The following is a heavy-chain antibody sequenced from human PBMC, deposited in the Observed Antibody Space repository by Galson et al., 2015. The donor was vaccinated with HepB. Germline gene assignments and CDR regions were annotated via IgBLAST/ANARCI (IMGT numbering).Heavy chain of an antibody. V-gene: IGHV5-51*03. CDR3: ARLKAVAAAGAGYSEY. J-gene: IGHJ4*02. CDR1: GLSSGTNW. CDR2: IDLDDSET. Sequence: QSGAEVKKPGESLRISCKVSGLSSGTNWIAWVRQMPEKGLELMGIIDLDDSETRYSPSFEGQVTISADGSIDTAYLQWSSLKASDSAIYFCARLKAVAAAGAGYSEYWGPGALITVSS. D-gene: IGHD6-13*01.